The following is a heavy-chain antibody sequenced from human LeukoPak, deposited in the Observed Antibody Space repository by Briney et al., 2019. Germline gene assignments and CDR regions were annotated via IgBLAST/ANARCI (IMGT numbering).Heavy chain of an antibody. Sequence: GGSLRLSCAASGFTFSSYGMHWVRQAPGKGLEWVAVISYDGSNKYYADSVKGRFTISRDNSKNTLNLQVNSLRADDTAVYYCAKWGGYEFDFWGQGTLVTVSS. CDR2: ISYDGSNK. D-gene: IGHD3-3*01. CDR1: GFTFSSYG. V-gene: IGHV3-30*18. J-gene: IGHJ4*02. CDR3: AKWGGYEFDF.